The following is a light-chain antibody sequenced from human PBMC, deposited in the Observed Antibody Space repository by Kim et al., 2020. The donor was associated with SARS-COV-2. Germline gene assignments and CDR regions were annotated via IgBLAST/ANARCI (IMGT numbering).Light chain of an antibody. CDR3: AAWDDSLSGWV. V-gene: IGLV1-47*01. Sequence: ELTQPPSASGTHGQRVTISCSGSSSNIGSNSVYWYQQLPGTAPKLLIYRNNQRPSGVPDRFSGSKSGTSASLAISGLRSEDEADYYCAAWDDSLSGWVYGGGTQLTVL. J-gene: IGLJ3*02. CDR2: RNN. CDR1: SSNIGSNS.